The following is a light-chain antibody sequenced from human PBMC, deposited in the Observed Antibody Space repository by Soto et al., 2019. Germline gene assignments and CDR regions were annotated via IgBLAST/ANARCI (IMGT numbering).Light chain of an antibody. V-gene: IGKV2-30*01. J-gene: IGKJ1*01. CDR1: QSLVYSDGNTY. CDR3: MQGTHPRT. CDR2: KVS. Sequence: DVVMTQSPLSLPVTLGQPASISCRSSQSLVYSDGNTYLNWFQQRPGQSQRRLIYKVSNRDSGVPDRFSGSGSGTDFTLKISRVEAEDVGVYYCMQGTHPRTFGQGTKVEIK.